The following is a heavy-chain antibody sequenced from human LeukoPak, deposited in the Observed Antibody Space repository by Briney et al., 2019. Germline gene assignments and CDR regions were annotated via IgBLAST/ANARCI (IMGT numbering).Heavy chain of an antibody. V-gene: IGHV1-46*01. CDR2: INPSGGST. J-gene: IGHJ4*02. CDR3: ARTAARRFDY. D-gene: IGHD6-6*01. CDR1: GYTFTSYY. Sequence: GASVKVSCKASGYTFTSYYMHWVRQAPGQGLEWKGIINPSGGSTSYAQKFQGRVTMTRDTSTSTVYMELSSLRSDDTAVYYCARTAARRFDYWGQGTLVTVSS.